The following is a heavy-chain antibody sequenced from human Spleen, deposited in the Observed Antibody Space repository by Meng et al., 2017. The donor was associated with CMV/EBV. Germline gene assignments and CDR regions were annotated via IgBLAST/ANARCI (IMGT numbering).Heavy chain of an antibody. Sequence: VSGGSSSSGDYYWSWIRQPPGKGLEWIGYIYYSGSTYYNPSLKSRVTISVDTSKNQFSLKLSSVTAADTAVYYCARGGKELDNWFDPWGQGTLVTVSS. CDR1: GGSSSSGDYY. CDR2: IYYSGST. CDR3: ARGGKELDNWFDP. J-gene: IGHJ5*02. D-gene: IGHD1-7*01. V-gene: IGHV4-30-4*08.